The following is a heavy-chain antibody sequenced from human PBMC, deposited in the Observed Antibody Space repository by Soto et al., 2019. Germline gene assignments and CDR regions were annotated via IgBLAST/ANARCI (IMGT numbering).Heavy chain of an antibody. Sequence: ASVKVSCKASGYTFTAYYMHWVRQAPGQGLEWMGWINPVTGATDYPQRFQGRVTMTTDTSISTAYMDLTRLRSDDTALYYCVLSGAAGTGLFDYWGQGTLVPVSS. CDR1: GYTFTAYY. CDR3: VLSGAAGTGLFDY. D-gene: IGHD6-13*01. V-gene: IGHV1-2*02. CDR2: INPVTGAT. J-gene: IGHJ4*02.